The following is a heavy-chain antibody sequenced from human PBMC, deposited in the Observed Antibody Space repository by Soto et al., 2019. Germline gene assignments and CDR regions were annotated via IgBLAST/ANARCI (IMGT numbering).Heavy chain of an antibody. V-gene: IGHV1-2*02. J-gene: IGHJ4*02. D-gene: IGHD6-19*01. Sequence: QVQLVQSGAEVKKPGASVKVSCEASGYTFIDYYMHWVRQAPGQGFEWMGRISPKSGGTNYAQKFQGRVTMTSDTSLNTAYMELNSLMSEDTAVYYCARPPGYISDWYYFDLLGQGTLVTVSS. CDR2: ISPKSGGT. CDR3: ARPPGYISDWYYFDL. CDR1: GYTFIDYY.